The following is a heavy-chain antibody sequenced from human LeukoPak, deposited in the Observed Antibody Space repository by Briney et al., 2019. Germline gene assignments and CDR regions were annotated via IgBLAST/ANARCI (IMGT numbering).Heavy chain of an antibody. CDR2: IYHSGST. D-gene: IGHD2-2*01. J-gene: IGHJ4*02. V-gene: IGHV4-38-2*01. CDR1: GYSISSGYY. CDR3: ARVVPAATYYFDY. Sequence: SETLSLTCAVSGYSISSGYYWGWIRQPPGKGLEWIGSIYHSGSTYYNPSLKSRVTISVDTSKNQSSQKLSSVTAADPAVYYCARVVPAATYYFDYWGQGTLSPSPQ.